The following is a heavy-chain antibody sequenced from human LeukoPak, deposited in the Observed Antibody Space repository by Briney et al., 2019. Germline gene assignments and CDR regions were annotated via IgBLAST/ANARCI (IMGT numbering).Heavy chain of an antibody. J-gene: IGHJ4*02. Sequence: SETLSLTCTVSGGSISSYYWSWIRQPPGKGLEWIGNIYDSGSTYYNASLQSRVTISIDTSKNQFSLRLSSVTAADTAMYYCAKSGGYGLIDYWGQGTLSPSP. CDR1: GGSISSYY. CDR3: AKSGGYGLIDY. D-gene: IGHD1-26*01. V-gene: IGHV4-59*04. CDR2: IYDSGST.